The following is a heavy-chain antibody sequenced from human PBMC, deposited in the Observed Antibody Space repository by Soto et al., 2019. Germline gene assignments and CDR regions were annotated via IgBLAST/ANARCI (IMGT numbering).Heavy chain of an antibody. CDR3: ARGGLLPDY. D-gene: IGHD6-19*01. V-gene: IGHV4-30-2*01. CDR1: GCSISSGGYS. CDR2: FSHSGST. Sequence: SETLSLTCAFSGCSISSGGYSWSWIRQPPGKGLEWIGYFSHSGSTYYNPSLKSRVTISVDRSKNQFSLKLSSVTAADTAVYYCARGGLLPDYWGQGTLVTVSS. J-gene: IGHJ4*02.